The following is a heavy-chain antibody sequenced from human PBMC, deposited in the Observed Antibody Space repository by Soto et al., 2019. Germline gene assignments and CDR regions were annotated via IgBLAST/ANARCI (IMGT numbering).Heavy chain of an antibody. CDR3: ARLGGHSYGYNDLDY. CDR2: IDASDSYT. Sequence: PGESLKISCKGSGYSFTSYWISWVRQMPGKGLEWLGKIDASDSYTKCSPSFQGRVTISVDKSISTAYLQWSSLKASDTAMYYCARLGGHSYGYNDLDYWGQGSLVTLSS. CDR1: GYSFTSYW. V-gene: IGHV5-10-1*01. D-gene: IGHD5-18*01. J-gene: IGHJ4*02.